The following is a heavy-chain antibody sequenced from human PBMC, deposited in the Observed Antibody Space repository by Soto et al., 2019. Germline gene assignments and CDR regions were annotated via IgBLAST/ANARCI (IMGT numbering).Heavy chain of an antibody. Sequence: ASVKVSCKASGYTFTSYGISWVRQAPGQGLEWMGWISAYNGNTNYAQKLQGRVTMTTDTSTSTAYMELRSLRSDDTAVYYCARDYTLEYSSSFDPWGQGTLVNVPA. J-gene: IGHJ5*02. CDR2: ISAYNGNT. V-gene: IGHV1-18*04. CDR3: ARDYTLEYSSSFDP. D-gene: IGHD6-6*01. CDR1: GYTFTSYG.